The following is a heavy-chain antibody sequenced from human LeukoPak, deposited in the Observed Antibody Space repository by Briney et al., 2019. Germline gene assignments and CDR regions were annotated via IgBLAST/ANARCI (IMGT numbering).Heavy chain of an antibody. D-gene: IGHD3-22*01. V-gene: IGHV3-48*03. CDR2: ISSSGSTI. Sequence: PGGSLRLSCAASGFTFRSYEMNWVRQAPGKGLEWVSYISSSGSTIYYADSVKGRFTISRDNAKNSLYLQMNSLRAEDTAVYYCARDNTMIVVVKDAFDIWGQGTKVTVSS. CDR3: ARDNTMIVVVKDAFDI. J-gene: IGHJ3*02. CDR1: GFTFRSYE.